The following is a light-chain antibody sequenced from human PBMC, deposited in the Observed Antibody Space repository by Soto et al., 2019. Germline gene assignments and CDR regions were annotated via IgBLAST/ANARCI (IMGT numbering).Light chain of an antibody. Sequence: QSALTQPASVSGSPGQSITISCTGTSSDVGGYDYVSWYQQHPGKAPKLIIYDVSNRPSGVANRLAGSKAGNTASLTISGVQAEDEADYHCSSYTTSSTLGVFGGGTKLTVL. CDR1: SSDVGGYDY. CDR2: DVS. CDR3: SSYTTSSTLGV. V-gene: IGLV2-14*01. J-gene: IGLJ3*02.